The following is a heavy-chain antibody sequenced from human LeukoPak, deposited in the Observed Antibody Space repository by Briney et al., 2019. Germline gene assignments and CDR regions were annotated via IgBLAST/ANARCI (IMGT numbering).Heavy chain of an antibody. V-gene: IGHV3-23*01. D-gene: IGHD4-17*01. CDR1: GFTFSSYA. CDR3: AKDATVTTGYWYFDL. Sequence: GGSLRLSCAASGFTFSSYAMSWVRRAPGKGLEWVSGISDSGGRTYYADSVKGRFTISRDNSKNTLYLQMNSLRAEDTAVYYCAKDATVTTGYWYFDLWGRGTLVPVSS. J-gene: IGHJ2*01. CDR2: ISDSGGRT.